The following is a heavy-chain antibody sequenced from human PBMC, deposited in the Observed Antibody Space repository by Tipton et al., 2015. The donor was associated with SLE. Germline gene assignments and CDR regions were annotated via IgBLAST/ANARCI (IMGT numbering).Heavy chain of an antibody. CDR3: ARHLRYYYDISGWDWYFDL. CDR1: RGSLTGYS. CDR2: THHSGTT. Sequence: GLVKPSETLSLVCVVNRGSLTGYSWNWIRPFPGKGLEWIGSTHHSGTTYYNPSLKSRVTISVDTSKNLFSLKMSSVTAADTAVYYCARHLRYYYDISGWDWYFDLWGRGTLVTVSS. V-gene: IGHV4-34*01. D-gene: IGHD3-22*01. J-gene: IGHJ2*01.